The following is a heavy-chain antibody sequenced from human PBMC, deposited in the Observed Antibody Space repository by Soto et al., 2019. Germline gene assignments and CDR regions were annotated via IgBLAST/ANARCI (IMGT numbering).Heavy chain of an antibody. CDR1: GLDFGVYP. V-gene: IGHV3-48*04. J-gene: IGHJ4*02. CDR2: IGARGFPI. CDR3: ATEPFDY. Sequence: EVQLVESGGGVMQPGGSLGLSCAASGLDFGVYPMNWVRQAPGKGLEWVSYIGARGFPIYYADSVRGRFAMSRDNANNSVFLQMDSLRAEDTAQYFCATEPFDYWGRGALVTVSS.